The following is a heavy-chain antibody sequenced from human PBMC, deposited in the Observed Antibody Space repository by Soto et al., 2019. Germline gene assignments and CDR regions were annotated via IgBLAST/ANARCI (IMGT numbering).Heavy chain of an antibody. CDR2: IYHSGST. CDR3: ARVGHNWFDP. Sequence: SETLSLTCNVSGGSVSGYHWSWIRQPPGKGLEWIGYIYHSGSTYYNPSLKSRVTISVDTSKNQFSLKLSSVTAADTAVYYCARVGHNWFDPWGQGTLVTVSS. V-gene: IGHV4-59*02. J-gene: IGHJ5*02. CDR1: GGSVSGYH.